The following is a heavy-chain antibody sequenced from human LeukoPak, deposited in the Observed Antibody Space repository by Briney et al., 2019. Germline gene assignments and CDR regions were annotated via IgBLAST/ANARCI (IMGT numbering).Heavy chain of an antibody. Sequence: ASVKVSCKASGYTFTDFYMHWVRQAPGQGLEWMGWINPNTGGTNSAQNFQGRVTMTRDTSISTAYMELSRLGSDDTAVYYCAREGTASSSPNWFDPWGQGTLVTVSS. D-gene: IGHD6-13*01. CDR3: AREGTASSSPNWFDP. V-gene: IGHV1-2*02. CDR2: INPNTGGT. CDR1: GYTFTDFY. J-gene: IGHJ5*02.